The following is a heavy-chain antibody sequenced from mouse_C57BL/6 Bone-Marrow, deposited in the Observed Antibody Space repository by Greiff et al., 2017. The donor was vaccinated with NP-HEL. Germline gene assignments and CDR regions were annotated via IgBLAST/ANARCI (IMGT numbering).Heavy chain of an antibody. V-gene: IGHV3-6*01. J-gene: IGHJ3*01. CDR3: ARETLYSNYPWFAY. CDR1: GYSITSGYY. Sequence: VQLKESGPGLVKPSQSLSLTCSVTGYSITSGYYWNWIRQFPGNKLEWMGYISYDGSNNYNPSLKNRISITRDTSKNQFFLKLNSVTTEDTATYYCARETLYSNYPWFAYWGQGTLVTVSA. CDR2: ISYDGSN. D-gene: IGHD2-5*01.